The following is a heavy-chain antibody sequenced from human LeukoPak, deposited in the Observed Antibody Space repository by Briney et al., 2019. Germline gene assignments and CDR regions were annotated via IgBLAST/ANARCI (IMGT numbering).Heavy chain of an antibody. V-gene: IGHV4-39*07. CDR1: GGSISSYY. D-gene: IGHD6-13*01. CDR2: IYYSGST. J-gene: IGHJ4*02. Sequence: SETLSLTCTVSGGSISSYYWSWIRQPPGKGLEWIGSIYYSGSTYYNPSLKSRVTISVDTSKNQFSLKLSSVTAADTAVYYCARTPPYSSSWFGYYFDYWGQGTLVTVSS. CDR3: ARTPPYSSSWFGYYFDY.